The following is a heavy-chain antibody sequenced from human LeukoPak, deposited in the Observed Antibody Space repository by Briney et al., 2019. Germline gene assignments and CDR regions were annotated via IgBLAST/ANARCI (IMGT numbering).Heavy chain of an antibody. D-gene: IGHD6-19*01. CDR2: IKEDGREK. Sequence: GGSLRLSCAGSGITFSSHWMRWVRQAPGKGLEWVAHIKEDGREKYYVGSVKGRFTISRDNAKNLLFLQMNSLRVEDTAVYYCARDRPVVGTIWGQGILVTVSS. V-gene: IGHV3-7*01. CDR1: GITFSSHW. CDR3: ARDRPVVGTI. J-gene: IGHJ4*02.